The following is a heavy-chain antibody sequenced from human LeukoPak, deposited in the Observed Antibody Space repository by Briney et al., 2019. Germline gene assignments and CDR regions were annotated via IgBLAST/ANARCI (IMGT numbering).Heavy chain of an antibody. CDR3: AKVVYDSSGYVDY. D-gene: IGHD3-22*01. CDR2: ISYDGSNK. V-gene: IGHV3-30*18. Sequence: GGSLRLSCAASGFTFSSYGMHWVRQAPGKGLEWVAVISYDGSNKYYADSVKGRFTISRDNSKNTLYLQMNSLRAEDTAVYYCAKVVYDSSGYVDYWGQGTLVTISS. J-gene: IGHJ4*02. CDR1: GFTFSSYG.